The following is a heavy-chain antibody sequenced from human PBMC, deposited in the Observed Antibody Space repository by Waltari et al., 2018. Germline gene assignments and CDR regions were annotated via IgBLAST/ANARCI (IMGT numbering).Heavy chain of an antibody. Sequence: EVQLVDSGGGLVQPGGPLRLPCAASGFSFASFGMSWIRQAPGKGLEWVAGISGSGETTYYPDSVKGRFTTSRDNEKNIVYLQVSSLRGEDTATYFCARDGYSYDTGYYSGGYFDYWGQGALVTVSS. D-gene: IGHD3-9*01. CDR3: ARDGYSYDTGYYSGGYFDY. CDR2: ISGSGETT. J-gene: IGHJ4*02. CDR1: GFSFASFG. V-gene: IGHV3-23*04.